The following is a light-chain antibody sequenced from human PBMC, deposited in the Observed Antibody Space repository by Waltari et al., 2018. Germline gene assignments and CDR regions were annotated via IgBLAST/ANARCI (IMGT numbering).Light chain of an antibody. CDR2: AAS. CDR1: QSITTF. CDR3: QQTSGTPLT. Sequence: DIQMTQSPPSLSASVGYRVTITCRPSQSITTFFNSYQQKPGKAPQLLIYAASSLQGGAPSRFSGSGSGTDFTLTINSLQPEDFATYFCQQTSGTPLTFGGGTKVEI. J-gene: IGKJ4*01. V-gene: IGKV1-39*01.